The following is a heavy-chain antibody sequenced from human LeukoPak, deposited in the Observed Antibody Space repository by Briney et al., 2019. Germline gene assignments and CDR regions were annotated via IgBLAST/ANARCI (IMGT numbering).Heavy chain of an antibody. J-gene: IGHJ2*01. CDR1: GYTFTSYD. Sequence: GASVKVSCKASGYTFTSYDINWVRQATGQGLEWMGWMNPNSGNTGYAQKFQGRVTITRNTSISTAYMELSSLRSEDTAVYYCARGVSSSSWHWYFDLWGRGTLVTVSS. CDR2: MNPNSGNT. V-gene: IGHV1-8*03. D-gene: IGHD6-13*01. CDR3: ARGVSSSSWHWYFDL.